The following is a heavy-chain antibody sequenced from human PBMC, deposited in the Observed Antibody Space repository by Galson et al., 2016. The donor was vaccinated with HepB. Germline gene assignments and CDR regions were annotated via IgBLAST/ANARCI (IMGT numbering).Heavy chain of an antibody. CDR2: IYGGGDT. D-gene: IGHD1-7*01. CDR3: ASRSTDWNWWYFDL. V-gene: IGHV3-53*01. CDR1: GVTVSGNY. J-gene: IGHJ2*01. Sequence: SLRLSCATSGVTVSGNYFTWVRQAPGQGLEWVSVIYGGGDTTYGDSVKGRFIMSRDTATNTLSLQMNSLRAEDTAVYYCASRSTDWNWWYFDLWGRGTLVTVSS.